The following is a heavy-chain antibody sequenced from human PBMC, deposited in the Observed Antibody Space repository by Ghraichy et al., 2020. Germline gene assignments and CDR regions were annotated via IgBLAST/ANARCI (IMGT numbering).Heavy chain of an antibody. D-gene: IGHD4-17*01. V-gene: IGHV4-61*01. Sequence: SETLSLTCTVSGGSVSSGSYYWSWIRQPPGKGLEWIGYIYYSGSTNYNPSLKSRVTISVDTSKNQFSLKLSSVTAADTAVYYCARDRDGDYVGVFDSWGQGTLVTVSS. J-gene: IGHJ4*02. CDR3: ARDRDGDYVGVFDS. CDR1: GGSVSSGSYY. CDR2: IYYSGST.